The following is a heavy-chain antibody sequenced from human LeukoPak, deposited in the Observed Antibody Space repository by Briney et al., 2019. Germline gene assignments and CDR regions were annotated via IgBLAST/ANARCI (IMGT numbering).Heavy chain of an antibody. V-gene: IGHV3-23*01. CDR1: GFTFSSYA. Sequence: GGSLRLSCAASGFTFSSYAMSWVRQAPGKGLEWVSAISGSGGSTYYADSVKGRFTISRDNSKNTLYLQMNSLRVEDTAVYYCARMLVDQLGYYYYMDVWGKGTTVTVSS. CDR2: ISGSGGST. D-gene: IGHD1-26*01. CDR3: ARMLVDQLGYYYYMDV. J-gene: IGHJ6*03.